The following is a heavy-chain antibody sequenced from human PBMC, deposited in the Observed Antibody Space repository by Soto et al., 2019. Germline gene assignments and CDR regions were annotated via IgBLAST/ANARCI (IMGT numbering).Heavy chain of an antibody. D-gene: IGHD5-12*01. Sequence: SVKVSCKASGGTFSSYAISWVRQAPGQGLEWMGGIIPIFGTANYAQKFQGRVTITADESTSTAYMELSSLRSEDTAVYYCASGTRRRWLPSRDYRGQGTLVTVSS. CDR2: IIPIFGTA. J-gene: IGHJ4*02. CDR1: GGTFSSYA. V-gene: IGHV1-69*13. CDR3: ASGTRRRWLPSRDY.